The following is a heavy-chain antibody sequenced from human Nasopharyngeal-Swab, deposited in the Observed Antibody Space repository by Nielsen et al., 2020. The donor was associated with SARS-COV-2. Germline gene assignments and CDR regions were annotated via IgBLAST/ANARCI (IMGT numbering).Heavy chain of an antibody. V-gene: IGHV2-70*01. Sequence: SGPTLVKPTQTLTLTCTFSGFSLSTSGMCVSWIRQPPGKALEWPALIDWDDDKYYSTSLKTRLTISKDTSKNQVVLTMTNMDPVDTATYYCARDYASGYYYYGMDVWGQGTTVTVSS. CDR3: ARDYASGYYYYGMDV. CDR2: IDWDDDK. CDR1: GFSLSTSGMC. J-gene: IGHJ6*02. D-gene: IGHD4-17*01.